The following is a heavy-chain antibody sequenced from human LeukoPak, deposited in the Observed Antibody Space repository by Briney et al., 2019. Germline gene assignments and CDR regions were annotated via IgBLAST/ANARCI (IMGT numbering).Heavy chain of an antibody. V-gene: IGHV3-30*18. CDR3: AKDLNSGPRDI. J-gene: IGHJ3*02. CDR2: ISYDGSNK. D-gene: IGHD1-26*01. Sequence: GRSLRLSCAASGFTFSSYGMHWVRQAPGKGLEWVAVISYDGSNKYYADSVKGRFTIPRDNSKNTLYLQMNSLRAEDTAVYYCAKDLNSGPRDIWGQGTMVTVSS. CDR1: GFTFSSYG.